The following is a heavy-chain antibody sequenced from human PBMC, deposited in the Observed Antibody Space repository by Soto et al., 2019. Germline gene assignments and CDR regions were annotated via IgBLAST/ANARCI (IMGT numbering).Heavy chain of an antibody. CDR2: IWYDGSNK. J-gene: IGHJ4*02. Sequence: QVQLVESGGGVVQPGRSLRLSCAESGFTFSSYGMHWVRQAPGKGLEWVAVIWYDGSNKYYADSVKGRFTISRDNSKNTLYLQMNSLRAEDTAVYYCARDSSVTVTTSYADYWGQGTLVTVSS. V-gene: IGHV3-33*01. CDR1: GFTFSSYG. CDR3: ARDSSVTVTTSYADY. D-gene: IGHD4-17*01.